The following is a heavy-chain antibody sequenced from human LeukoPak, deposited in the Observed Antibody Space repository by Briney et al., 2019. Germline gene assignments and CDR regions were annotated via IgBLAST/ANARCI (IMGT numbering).Heavy chain of an antibody. CDR1: GGSIRCYY. J-gene: IGHJ4*02. D-gene: IGHD6-6*01. V-gene: IGHV4-59*01. Sequence: SETLSLTCTVSGGSIRCYYWSWIRQPPGKGLEWIGYIYYSGSTNYNPSLKSRVTISVDMSKNQFSLKLSSVTAADTAAYYCARGDSSSLPIDYWGQGTLVTVSS. CDR2: IYYSGST. CDR3: ARGDSSSLPIDY.